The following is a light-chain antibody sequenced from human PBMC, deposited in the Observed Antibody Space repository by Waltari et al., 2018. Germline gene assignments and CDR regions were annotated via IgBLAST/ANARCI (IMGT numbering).Light chain of an antibody. J-gene: IGLJ2*01. CDR2: GNT. CDR1: FSNIGAGYD. CDR3: QSYDTTLGTVI. V-gene: IGLV1-40*01. Sequence: QSILTQPPSVSGAPGQRVTISCPGSFSNIGAGYDIPWVQPPQGAAPKLLIHGNTNPPPGAPDRFSGSKSGTSASLASAGLQNEDEADYFCQSYDTTLGTVIFGGGTKLTVL.